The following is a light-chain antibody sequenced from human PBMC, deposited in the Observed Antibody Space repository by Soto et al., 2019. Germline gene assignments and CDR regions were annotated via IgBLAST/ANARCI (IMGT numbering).Light chain of an antibody. CDR2: GAS. CDR3: QQYESSRT. CDR1: QTVSSIF. V-gene: IGKV3-20*01. J-gene: IGKJ1*01. Sequence: EIVLTQSPGTLSLSPGERATLSCRASQTVSSIFLAWYQQKPGQGPRLLIYGASSRATGIPDRFSGSGSGTDFTLTIRRLEPEDFAMYYCQQYESSRTFGQGTKVEMK.